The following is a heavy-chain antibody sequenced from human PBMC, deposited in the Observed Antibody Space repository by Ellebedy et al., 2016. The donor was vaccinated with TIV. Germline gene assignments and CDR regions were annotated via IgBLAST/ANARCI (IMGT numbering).Heavy chain of an antibody. CDR1: GFTFSSYA. V-gene: IGHV3-23*01. Sequence: GESLKISCSASGFTFSSYAMHWVRQAPGKGLEWVSAISGSGGSTYYADSVKGRFTISRDNSKNTLYLQMNSLRAEDTAVYYCAKEGQQWLVPVDYWGQGTLVTVSS. CDR2: ISGSGGST. J-gene: IGHJ4*02. CDR3: AKEGQQWLVPVDY. D-gene: IGHD6-19*01.